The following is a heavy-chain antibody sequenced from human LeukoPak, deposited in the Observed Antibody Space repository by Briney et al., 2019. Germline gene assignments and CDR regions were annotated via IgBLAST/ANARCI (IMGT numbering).Heavy chain of an antibody. D-gene: IGHD5-24*01. CDR2: INHSGST. CDR1: GGSFSGYY. CDR3: ARRGRWLQSGLRFDY. Sequence: PSETLSLTCAVYGGSFSGYYWSWIRQPPGKGLEWIGEINHSGSTNYNPSLKSRVTISVDTSKNQFSLKLSSVTAADTAVYYCARRGRWLQSGLRFDYWGQGTLVTVSS. V-gene: IGHV4-34*01. J-gene: IGHJ4*02.